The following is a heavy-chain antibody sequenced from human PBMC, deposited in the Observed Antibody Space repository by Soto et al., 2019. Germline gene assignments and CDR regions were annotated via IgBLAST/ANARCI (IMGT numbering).Heavy chain of an antibody. CDR1: GYTFTSYG. CDR2: IRAYNGNT. V-gene: IGHV1-18*01. CDR3: AREGPPSLK. Sequence: QVQLVQSGAEVKKPGASVKVSCKASGYTFTSYGISWVRQATGQGLEWMGWIRAYNGNTNYPQKLRGRVTMTTDTSTSRVYLELRCLRSGEAAVYYCAREGPPSLKWGQGTLVTVSS. D-gene: IGHD2-2*01. J-gene: IGHJ4*02.